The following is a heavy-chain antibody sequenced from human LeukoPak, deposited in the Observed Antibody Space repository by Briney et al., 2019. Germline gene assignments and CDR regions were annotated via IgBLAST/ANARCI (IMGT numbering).Heavy chain of an antibody. V-gene: IGHV5-51*01. Sequence: NSGESLKISCKGSGYSFTRDWIGWVRQMPGKGLEWMRIIYAGDSDTRFSPSFQGQVTISVDKSVNTAYLQWSSLKASDSAMYYCARHVSSWYAGRLDYWGQGILVTVSS. J-gene: IGHJ4*02. D-gene: IGHD6-13*01. CDR3: ARHVSSWYAGRLDY. CDR2: IYAGDSDT. CDR1: GYSFTRDW.